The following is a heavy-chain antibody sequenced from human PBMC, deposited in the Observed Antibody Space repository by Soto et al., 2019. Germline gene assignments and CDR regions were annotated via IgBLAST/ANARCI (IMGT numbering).Heavy chain of an antibody. J-gene: IGHJ5*02. D-gene: IGHD2-15*01. CDR2: INPNSGDT. CDR1: GYTFTGYY. Sequence: ASVKVSCKASGYTFTGYYIHWVRQAPGQGLEWMGWINPNSGDTNLAQKSQGRVTMTRDTSISTTYMELSRLASDDTAAYFCARGIVVRGQGWFDPWGQGILVTVSS. V-gene: IGHV1-2*02. CDR3: ARGIVVRGQGWFDP.